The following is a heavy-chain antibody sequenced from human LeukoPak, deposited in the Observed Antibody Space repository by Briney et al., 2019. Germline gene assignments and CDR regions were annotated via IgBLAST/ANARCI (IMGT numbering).Heavy chain of an antibody. CDR3: ARDGIAAAGTQGYYGMDV. CDR2: IKQDGSEK. V-gene: IGHV3-7*01. Sequence: GGSLRLSCAASGFTFSSYWMSWVRQAPGKGLEWVANIKQDGSEKYYVDSVKGRFTISRDNSKNTLYLQMNSLRAEDTAVYYCARDGIAAAGTQGYYGMDVWGKGTTVTVSS. CDR1: GFTFSSYW. J-gene: IGHJ6*04. D-gene: IGHD6-13*01.